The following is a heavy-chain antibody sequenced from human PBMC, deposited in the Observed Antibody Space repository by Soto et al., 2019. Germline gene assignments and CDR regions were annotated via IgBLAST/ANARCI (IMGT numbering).Heavy chain of an antibody. V-gene: IGHV3-72*01. Sequence: GSLRLSCAGCGFTLSDHYIDWVRQAPGKGLEWVGRSRDKPQGYSTAYAASVKGRFTTSRDESKNSAYLQMNSLKTEDTAVYYCVRATYFSDSSGYTRCLDYWGQGTLVTASS. CDR2: SRDKPQGYST. J-gene: IGHJ4*02. D-gene: IGHD3-22*01. CDR3: VRATYFSDSSGYTRCLDY. CDR1: GFTLSDHY.